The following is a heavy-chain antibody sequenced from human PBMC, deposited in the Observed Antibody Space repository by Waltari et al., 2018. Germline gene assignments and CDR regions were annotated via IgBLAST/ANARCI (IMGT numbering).Heavy chain of an antibody. CDR1: GGSISSGSYY. CDR3: ARAPVGEGSHYYYYYGMDV. Sequence: QVQLQESGPGLVKPSQTLSLTCTVSGGSISSGSYYWSWIRPPAGKGLEWIGRIKTSGSTNNNPSPKSRVTISVDTSKNQFSLKLSSVTAADTAGYYCARAPVGEGSHYYYYYGMDVWGQGTTVTVSS. V-gene: IGHV4-61*02. CDR2: IKTSGST. J-gene: IGHJ6*02. D-gene: IGHD3-10*01.